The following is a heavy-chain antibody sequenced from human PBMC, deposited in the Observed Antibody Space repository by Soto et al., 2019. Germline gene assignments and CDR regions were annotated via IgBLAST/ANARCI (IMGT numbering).Heavy chain of an antibody. V-gene: IGHV1-69*01. CDR2: IIPIFGTA. Sequence: QVQLVQSGAEGKKPGSSVKVSCKASVGTFSSYAISWVRQAPGQGLEWMGGIIPIFGTANYAQKFQGRVTITADESTSTAYMELSSLRSEDTAVYYCAGSPHYYDSSGYYYALDYWGQGTLVTVSS. J-gene: IGHJ4*02. CDR3: AGSPHYYDSSGYYYALDY. D-gene: IGHD3-22*01. CDR1: VGTFSSYA.